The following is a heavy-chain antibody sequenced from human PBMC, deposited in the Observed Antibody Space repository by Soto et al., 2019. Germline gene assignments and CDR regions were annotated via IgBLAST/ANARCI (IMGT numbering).Heavy chain of an antibody. D-gene: IGHD5-12*01. CDR3: VREDSSWDSRGSFDF. Sequence: EVQLLESGGGLVRPGGSLRLSCAASAFTFRNYAMHWVRQAPGKGMEWVSVISGSGGSASYADSVQGRVTISRDNAKNTLDLQVTSLRVADTAIYYCVREDSSWDSRGSFDFWGRGTMVTVS. J-gene: IGHJ3*01. CDR1: AFTFRNYA. V-gene: IGHV3-23*01. CDR2: ISGSGGSA.